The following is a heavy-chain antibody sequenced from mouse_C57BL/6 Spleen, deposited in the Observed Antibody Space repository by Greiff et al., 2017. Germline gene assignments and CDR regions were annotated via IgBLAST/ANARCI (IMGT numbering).Heavy chain of an antibody. D-gene: IGHD1-1*01. CDR3: ASALDGSSAYAMDY. CDR2: IYPGDGDT. Sequence: VQGVESGAELVKPGASVKISCKASGYAFSSYWMNWVKQRPGKGLEWIGQIYPGDGDTNYNGKFKGKATLTADKATSAAYMQLSSLTSEDSAVYFCASALDGSSAYAMDYWGQGTSVTVSS. J-gene: IGHJ4*01. CDR1: GYAFSSYW. V-gene: IGHV1-80*01.